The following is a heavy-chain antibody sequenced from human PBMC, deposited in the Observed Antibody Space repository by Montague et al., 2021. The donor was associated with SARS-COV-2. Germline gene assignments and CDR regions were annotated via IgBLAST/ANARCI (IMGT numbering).Heavy chain of an antibody. CDR2: INHIGRT. D-gene: IGHD1-1*01. Sequence: SETLSLTCVVSGGSFGVDYWRWFRQPPGKGLEWMGEINHIGRTTNNPSLQSRLTISVDTSKNQFSLMLSSVTAADTAVYYCAEGYTSRSGVGYWGQGTLVTVSS. CDR1: GGSFGVDY. V-gene: IGHV4-34*01. CDR3: AEGYTSRSGVGY. J-gene: IGHJ4*02.